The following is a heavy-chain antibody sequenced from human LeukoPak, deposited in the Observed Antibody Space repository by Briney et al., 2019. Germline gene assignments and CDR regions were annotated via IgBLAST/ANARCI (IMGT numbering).Heavy chain of an antibody. D-gene: IGHD4-17*01. CDR3: ARRGYGDYDVFDI. CDR1: GGSISSSIYY. V-gene: IGHV4-39*01. CDR2: IYYGGST. J-gene: IGHJ3*02. Sequence: SETLSLTCTVSGGSISSSIYYWGWIRQPPGKGLECIGNIYYGGSTYYNPSLKGRVTISVDTSKNQFSLKLSSVTAADTAVYYCARRGYGDYDVFDIWGQGTMVTVSS.